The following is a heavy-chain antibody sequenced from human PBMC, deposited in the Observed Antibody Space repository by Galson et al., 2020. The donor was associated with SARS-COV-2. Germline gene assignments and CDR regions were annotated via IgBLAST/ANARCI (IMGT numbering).Heavy chain of an antibody. J-gene: IGHJ4*02. CDR3: ARQEWATGPSFDY. CDR2: IYYSGST. CDR1: GGSISSSSYY. V-gene: IGHV4-39*01. Sequence: ETSEPLSLTCTVSGGSISSSSYYWGWIRQPPGKGLEWIGSIYYSGSTYYNPSLKSRVTISVDTSKNQFSLKLSSVTAADTAVYYCARQEWATGPSFDYGGQGTRFTVSS. D-gene: IGHD3-3*01.